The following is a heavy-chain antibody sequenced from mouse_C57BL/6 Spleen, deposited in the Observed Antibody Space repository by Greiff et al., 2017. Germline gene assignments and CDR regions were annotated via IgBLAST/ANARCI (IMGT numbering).Heavy chain of an antibody. D-gene: IGHD4-1*01. V-gene: IGHV5-4*01. CDR3: ARAGAGAWFAY. CDR2: ISAGGSYT. CDR1: GFTFSSYA. J-gene: IGHJ3*01. Sequence: EVQGLESGAGLVKPGASLKLSCAASGFTFSSYAMPWVRQTPEQRLEWVATISAGGSYTYYPDNVKGRFTISRDNATNNLYLQMSHLKSEDTAGYYCARAGAGAWFAYWGQGTLVTVSA.